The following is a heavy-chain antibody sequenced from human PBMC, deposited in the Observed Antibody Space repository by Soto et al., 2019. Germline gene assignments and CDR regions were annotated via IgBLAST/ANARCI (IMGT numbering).Heavy chain of an antibody. CDR1: GFDFEDYT. Sequence: GGSLRLSXVASGFDFEDYTMHWIRQPPGKGLECVSRISYDGDDTYYADSVRGRFTMSRDNSKNSLFLLMNNLTPEDTAVYYFSKDEAYYFAHWGRGTLVTVSS. V-gene: IGHV3-43*01. CDR2: ISYDGDDT. J-gene: IGHJ4*02. CDR3: SKDEAYYFAH.